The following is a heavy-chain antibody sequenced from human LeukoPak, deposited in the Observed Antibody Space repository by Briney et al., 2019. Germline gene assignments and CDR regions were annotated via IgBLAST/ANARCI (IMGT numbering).Heavy chain of an antibody. CDR2: IYYSGST. Sequence: SETLSLTCTVSGGPISSGGYYWSWIRQHPGKGLEWIGYIYYSGSTYYNPSLKSRVTISVDTSKNQFSLKLSSVTAADTAVYYCARDLGGSSGYYYAPGAFDIWGQGTMVTVSS. D-gene: IGHD3-22*01. CDR1: GGPISSGGYY. CDR3: ARDLGGSSGYYYAPGAFDI. J-gene: IGHJ3*02. V-gene: IGHV4-31*03.